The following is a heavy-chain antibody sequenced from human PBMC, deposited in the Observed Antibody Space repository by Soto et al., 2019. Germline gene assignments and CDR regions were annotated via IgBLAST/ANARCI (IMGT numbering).Heavy chain of an antibody. Sequence: QVQLVQSGAEVKKPGASVKVSCKASGYTFTNYGISWVRQAPGQGLEWMAWISTYNGNTNYAQKFQGRVALTTDTSTNTAYMELRSLRSDDTAVYYCAKEAGPRTANPPFCFDCWGQGTLVTASS. J-gene: IGHJ4*02. D-gene: IGHD5-18*01. CDR1: GYTFTNYG. CDR3: AKEAGPRTANPPFCFDC. CDR2: ISTYNGNT. V-gene: IGHV1-18*01.